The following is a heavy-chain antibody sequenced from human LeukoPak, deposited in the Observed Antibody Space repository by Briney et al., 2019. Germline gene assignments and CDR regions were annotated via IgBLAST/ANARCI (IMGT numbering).Heavy chain of an antibody. CDR3: ARAAGYGDYALFDY. Sequence: GGALRLSCAASGFTFSSYGISWGRQAPGKGLEGVANIKQDGSEKYYVDSVKGRFTISRDNAKNSLYLQMNSLRAEDTAVYYCARAAGYGDYALFDYWGQGTLVTVSS. CDR2: IKQDGSEK. CDR1: GFTFSSYG. V-gene: IGHV3-7*01. J-gene: IGHJ4*02. D-gene: IGHD4-17*01.